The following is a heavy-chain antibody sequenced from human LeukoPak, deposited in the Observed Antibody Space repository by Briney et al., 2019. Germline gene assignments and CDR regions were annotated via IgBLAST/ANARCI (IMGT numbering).Heavy chain of an antibody. CDR2: INSDESSI. J-gene: IGHJ4*02. CDR1: GFTFSSYW. Sequence: GGSLRLSCAASGFTFSSYWMHWVRQAPGKGLVCVSRINSDESSISYADSVKGRFTISRDNAKNTLYLQMNSLRAEDTAVYYCARDHFLGYRFGIPFDYWGQGTLVTVSS. D-gene: IGHD3-10*01. V-gene: IGHV3-74*01. CDR3: ARDHFLGYRFGIPFDY.